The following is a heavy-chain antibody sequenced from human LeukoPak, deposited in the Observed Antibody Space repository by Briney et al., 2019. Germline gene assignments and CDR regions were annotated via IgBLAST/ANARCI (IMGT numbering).Heavy chain of an antibody. CDR2: IIPILGVA. Sequence: SVKVSCKASGGTLSSYAITWVRRAPGQGLEWMGRIIPILGVANYAEKFQGRATITADKSTSTAYMELSSLRSEDTAVYYCVTFRQTNNWFDPWGQGTLVTVSS. CDR1: GGTLSSYA. J-gene: IGHJ5*02. D-gene: IGHD3-16*01. CDR3: VTFRQTNNWFDP. V-gene: IGHV1-69*04.